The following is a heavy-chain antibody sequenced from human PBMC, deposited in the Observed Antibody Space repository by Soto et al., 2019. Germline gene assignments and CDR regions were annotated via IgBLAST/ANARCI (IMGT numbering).Heavy chain of an antibody. CDR1: GFTFSSYG. V-gene: IGHV3-30*18. Sequence: GGSLRLSCAASGFTFSSYGMHWVRQAPGKGLEWVAVISYDGSNKYYADSVKGRFTISRDNSKNTLYLQMNSLRAEDTAVYYFAKVSRIFRGAPEYYYYGRDVWGQGTTVTVSS. D-gene: IGHD3-10*01. CDR3: AKVSRIFRGAPEYYYYGRDV. J-gene: IGHJ6*02. CDR2: ISYDGSNK.